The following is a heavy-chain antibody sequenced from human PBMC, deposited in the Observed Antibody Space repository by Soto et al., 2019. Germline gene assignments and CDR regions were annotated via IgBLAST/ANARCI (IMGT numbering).Heavy chain of an antibody. D-gene: IGHD1-7*01. J-gene: IGHJ6*02. CDR3: ARHDGITGITGTTSYYYYGMDV. Sequence: GESLKISCKGSGYSFTSYWISWVRQMPGKGLEWMGRIDPSDSYTNYSPSFQGHVTISADESISTAYLQWSSLKASDTAMYYCARHDGITGITGTTSYYYYGMDVWGQGTTVTVSS. CDR2: IDPSDSYT. CDR1: GYSFTSYW. V-gene: IGHV5-10-1*01.